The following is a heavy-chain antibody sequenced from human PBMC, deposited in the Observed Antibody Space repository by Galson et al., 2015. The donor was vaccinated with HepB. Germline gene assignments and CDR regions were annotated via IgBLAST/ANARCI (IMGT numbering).Heavy chain of an antibody. CDR2: IRYDGSNK. V-gene: IGHV3-30*02. D-gene: IGHD3-10*01. J-gene: IGHJ4*02. CDR1: GFTFSSYG. CDR3: AKAVGYGSGSPLNYFDY. Sequence: SLRLSCAASGFTFSSYGMHWVRQAPGKGLEWVAFIRYDGSNKYYADSVKGRFTISRDNSKNTLYLQMNSLRAEDTAVYYCAKAVGYGSGSPLNYFDYWGQGTLVTVSS.